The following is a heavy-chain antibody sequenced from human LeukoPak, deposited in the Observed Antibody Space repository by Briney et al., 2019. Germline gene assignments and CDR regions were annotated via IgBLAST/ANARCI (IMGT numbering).Heavy chain of an antibody. CDR2: ISGSGDST. D-gene: IGHD2-2*02. CDR1: GFTFNNYA. CDR3: VKGCSYTSCYTSDY. V-gene: IGHV3-23*01. Sequence: GGSLRLSCAASGFTFNNYAVTWVRQAPGKGLEWVSTISGSGDSTHYADPVKGRFTISRDNSKNMLYLQMNSLRVEDTAIYYCVKGCSYTSCYTSDYWGQGTLVTVSS. J-gene: IGHJ4*02.